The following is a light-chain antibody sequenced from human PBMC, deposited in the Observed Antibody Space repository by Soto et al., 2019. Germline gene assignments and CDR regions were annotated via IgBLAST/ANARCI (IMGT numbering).Light chain of an antibody. CDR1: QSLLHSNGYNY. V-gene: IGKV2-28*01. J-gene: IGKJ5*01. Sequence: DIVLAQSPLSLPVTPGEPAFISCRSSQSLLHSNGYNYLDWYLQKPGQSPQLLIYMGSNRASGVPDRFSGSGSGTDFTLKISRVEAEDVGFYYCMQALQTPHFGQGTRLEIK. CDR3: MQALQTPH. CDR2: MGS.